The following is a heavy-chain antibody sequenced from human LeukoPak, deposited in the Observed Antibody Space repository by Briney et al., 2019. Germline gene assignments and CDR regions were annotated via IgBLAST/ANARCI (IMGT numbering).Heavy chain of an antibody. D-gene: IGHD6-6*01. V-gene: IGHV1-2*02. CDR3: ARPGIAARLPVDY. J-gene: IGHJ4*02. CDR2: INPNSGGT. Sequence: ASVKVSCKASGYTFTSYYMHWVRQAPGQGLEWMGWINPNSGGTNYAQKFQGRVTMTRDTSISTAYMELSRLRSDDTAVYYCARPGIAARLPVDYWGQGTLVTVSS. CDR1: GYTFTSYY.